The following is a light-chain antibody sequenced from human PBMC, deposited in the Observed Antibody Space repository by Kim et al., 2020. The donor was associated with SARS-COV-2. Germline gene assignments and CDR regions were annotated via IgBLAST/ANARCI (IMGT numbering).Light chain of an antibody. Sequence: GQRVTISCSGSPPNIGSNYVYWYQQLPGTAPKLLIYRNNQRPSGVPDRFSGSKSGTSASLAISGLRSEDEADYYCSAWDDSLSGLVFGGGTQLTVL. V-gene: IGLV1-47*01. J-gene: IGLJ2*01. CDR3: SAWDDSLSGLV. CDR1: PPNIGSNY. CDR2: RNN.